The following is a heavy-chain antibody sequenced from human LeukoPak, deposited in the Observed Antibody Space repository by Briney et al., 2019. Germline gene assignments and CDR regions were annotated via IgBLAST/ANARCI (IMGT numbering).Heavy chain of an antibody. J-gene: IGHJ3*02. D-gene: IGHD2-2*02. CDR3: ARVLEDIVVVPAAIRAFDI. CDR1: GGTFSSYA. V-gene: IGHV1-69*01. CDR2: IIPIFGTA. Sequence: GSSVKVSCKASGGTFSSYAISWVRQAPGQGLEWMGGIIPIFGTANYAQKFQGRVTITADESTSTAYMELSSLRSEDTAVYYCARVLEDIVVVPAAIRAFDIWXQGTMVTVSS.